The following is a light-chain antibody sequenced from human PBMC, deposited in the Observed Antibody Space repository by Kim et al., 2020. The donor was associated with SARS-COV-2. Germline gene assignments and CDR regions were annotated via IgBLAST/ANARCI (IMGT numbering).Light chain of an antibody. CDR1: KLGDKY. CDR3: QAWDSSTENVV. CDR2: QDA. V-gene: IGLV3-1*01. Sequence: SYELTQPPSVSVSPGQTASITCSGDKLGDKYTSWYHQKPGQSPVLVIYQDAKRPSGIPERFSGSNFGNTATLTISGTQAMDEADYYCQAWDSSTENVVFGGGTKLTVL. J-gene: IGLJ2*01.